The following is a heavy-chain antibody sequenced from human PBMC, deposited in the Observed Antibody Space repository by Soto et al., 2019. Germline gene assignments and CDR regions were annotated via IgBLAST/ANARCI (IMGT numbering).Heavy chain of an antibody. CDR1: GFTFSSYG. V-gene: IGHV3-33*01. CDR3: ARELPISYGMDV. D-gene: IGHD5-12*01. Sequence: PGGSLRLSCAASGFTFSSYGMHWVRQAPGKGLEWVAVIWYDGSNKYYADSVKGRFTISRDNSKNTLYLQMNSLRAEDTAVYYCARELPISYGMDVWGQGTTATVSS. J-gene: IGHJ6*02. CDR2: IWYDGSNK.